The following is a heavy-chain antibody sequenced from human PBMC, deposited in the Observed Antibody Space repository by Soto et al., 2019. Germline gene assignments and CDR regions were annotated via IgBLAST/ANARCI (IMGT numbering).Heavy chain of an antibody. CDR2: IYYSGST. D-gene: IGHD2-2*01. V-gene: IGHV4-30-4*01. J-gene: IGHJ5*02. CDR3: ARDRSYCSSNSCYKWFDP. Sequence: SETLSLTCTVSGGSISSGDYYWSWIRQPPGKGLEWIGYIYYSGSTYYNPSLKSRVTISVDTSKNQFSLKLSSVTAADTAVYYCARDRSYCSSNSCYKWFDPWGQGTLVTVSS. CDR1: GGSISSGDYY.